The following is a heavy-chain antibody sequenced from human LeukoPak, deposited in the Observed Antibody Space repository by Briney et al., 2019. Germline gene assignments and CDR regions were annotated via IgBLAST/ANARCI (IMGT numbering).Heavy chain of an antibody. Sequence: SETLSLTCTVSGYSISSGYYWGWVRQPPGKGLEWIGTVYHSGSTYYNPSLRSRVTISVETSKNQFSLKVRSMTAADTAVYYCARVPGVYYDRLSGYGSGWFDPWGQGTLVTVSS. CDR3: ARVPGVYYDRLSGYGSGWFDP. V-gene: IGHV4-38-2*02. D-gene: IGHD3-9*01. J-gene: IGHJ5*02. CDR2: VYHSGST. CDR1: GYSISSGYY.